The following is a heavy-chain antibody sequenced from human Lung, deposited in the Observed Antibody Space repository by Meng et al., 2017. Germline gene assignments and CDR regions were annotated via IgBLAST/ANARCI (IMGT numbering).Heavy chain of an antibody. CDR1: ASPFPADW. Sequence: LVQFGGEVTKPGAYVKAPGNASASPFPADWRNWVRRAPGQGLEWMGRINPKSGDTHYAQRFQGRVTMTGDTSISTAYMELSGLRSDDTAMYYCARDEDISAAGKLFGDYWGQGTLVTVSS. CDR2: INPKSGDT. D-gene: IGHD6-13*01. J-gene: IGHJ4*02. V-gene: IGHV1-2*06. CDR3: ARDEDISAAGKLFGDY.